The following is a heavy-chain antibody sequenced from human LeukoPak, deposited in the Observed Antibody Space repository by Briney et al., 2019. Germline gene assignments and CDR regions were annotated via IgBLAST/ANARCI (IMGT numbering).Heavy chain of an antibody. CDR1: GFTFSNYA. Sequence: GGSLRLSCAASGFTFSNYAMSWVRQAPGKGLEWVSALSGSGGSTYYADSVKGRFTISRDNSKNTLYLQMNSLKTEDTAVYYCTTETWDFDYWGQGTLVTVSS. J-gene: IGHJ4*02. V-gene: IGHV3-23*01. CDR3: TTETWDFDY. CDR2: LSGSGGST.